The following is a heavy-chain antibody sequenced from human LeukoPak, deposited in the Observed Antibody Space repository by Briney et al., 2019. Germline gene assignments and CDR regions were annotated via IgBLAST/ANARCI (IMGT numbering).Heavy chain of an antibody. CDR3: ARGGELLGYYYMDV. CDR2: IYYSGST. V-gene: IGHV4-59*01. Sequence: SETPSLTCTVSGGSISSYYWSWIRQPPGKGLEWIGYIYYSGSTNYNPSLKSRVTISVDTSKNQFSLKLSSVTAADTAVYYCARGGELLGYYYMDVWGKGTTVTVSS. J-gene: IGHJ6*03. CDR1: GGSISSYY. D-gene: IGHD3-16*01.